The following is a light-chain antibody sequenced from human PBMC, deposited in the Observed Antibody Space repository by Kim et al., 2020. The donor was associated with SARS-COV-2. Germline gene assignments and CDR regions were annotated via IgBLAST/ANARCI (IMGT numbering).Light chain of an antibody. CDR1: SSNIGAGYD. CDR3: QSYDSSLSGFYV. J-gene: IGLJ1*01. CDR2: GNS. V-gene: IGLV1-40*01. Sequence: VTISCTRSSSNIGAGYDVHWYQQLPGTAPKLLIYGNSNRPSGVPDRFSGSKSGTSASLAITGLQAEDEADYYCQSYDSSLSGFYVFGTGTKVTVL.